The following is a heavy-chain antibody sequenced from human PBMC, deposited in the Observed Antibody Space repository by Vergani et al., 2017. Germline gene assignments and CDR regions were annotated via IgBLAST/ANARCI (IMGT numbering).Heavy chain of an antibody. CDR2: ISGYDGKT. V-gene: IGHV1-18*01. CDR3: ARGQYYYDSSGYYYYYYGMDV. CDR1: GYSFNSYG. D-gene: IGHD3-22*01. Sequence: QVQLVQSGAEMKKPGASVNVSCKTSGYSFNSYGINWVRQAPGQGLEWLGWISGYDGKTKYVEKLQGRITVTIDTSTNSAYMELSSLRSEDTAVYYCARGQYYYDSSGYYYYYYGMDVWGQGTTVTVSS. J-gene: IGHJ6*02.